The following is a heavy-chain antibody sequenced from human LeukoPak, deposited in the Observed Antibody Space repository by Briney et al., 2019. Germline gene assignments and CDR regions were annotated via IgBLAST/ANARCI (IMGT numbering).Heavy chain of an antibody. J-gene: IGHJ4*02. Sequence: SETLSLTCTVSGGSISSYYWSWIRQSPGKGLEWIGYIYYSGSTNFNPSLKSRVTISVDTSKNQFSLKLSSVTAADTAVYYCARLESSSACCFVDYWGQGTLVTVSS. CDR3: ARLESSSACCFVDY. CDR2: IYYSGST. V-gene: IGHV4-59*08. CDR1: GGSISSYY. D-gene: IGHD6-6*01.